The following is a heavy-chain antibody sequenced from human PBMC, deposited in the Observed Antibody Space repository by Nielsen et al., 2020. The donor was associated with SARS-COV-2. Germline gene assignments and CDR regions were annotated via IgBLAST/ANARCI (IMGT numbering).Heavy chain of an antibody. J-gene: IGHJ4*02. D-gene: IGHD5-18*01. Sequence: GESLTISCAASGFTFSSYSMNWVRQAPGKGLEWVSSISSSSSYIYYADSVKGRFTISRDNAKNSLYLQMNSLRAEDTAVYYCARDDTAMVSYYFDYWGQGTLVTVSS. CDR3: ARDDTAMVSYYFDY. CDR2: ISSSSSYI. CDR1: GFTFSSYS. V-gene: IGHV3-21*01.